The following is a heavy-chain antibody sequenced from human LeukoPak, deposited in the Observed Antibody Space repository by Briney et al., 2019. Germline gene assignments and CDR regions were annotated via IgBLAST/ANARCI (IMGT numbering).Heavy chain of an antibody. CDR1: GFTFSSYS. CDR3: AREGVITLPALYYFDY. Sequence: PGGSLRLSCAASGFTFSSYSINWVRQAPGKGLEWVSYISSSSSTINYADSVKGRFTISRDNAKNSLYLQMNSLRAEDTAVYYCAREGVITLPALYYFDYWGQGTLVTVSS. CDR2: ISSSSSTI. V-gene: IGHV3-48*04. D-gene: IGHD3-10*01. J-gene: IGHJ4*02.